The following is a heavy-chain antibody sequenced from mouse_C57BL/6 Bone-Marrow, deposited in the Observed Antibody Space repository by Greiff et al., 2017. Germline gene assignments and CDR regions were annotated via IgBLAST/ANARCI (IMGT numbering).Heavy chain of an antibody. D-gene: IGHD3-2*02. CDR3: AREGLRLLWFAY. V-gene: IGHV1-54*01. CDR2: INPGSGGT. CDR1: GYAFTNYL. J-gene: IGHJ3*01. Sequence: QVQLQQSGAELVRPGTSVKVSCKASGYAFTNYLIEWVKQRPGQGLEWIGVINPGSGGTNYNEKFKGKATLTADKSSSTAYMQLSSLTSEDSAVYFCAREGLRLLWFAYWGQGTLVTVSA.